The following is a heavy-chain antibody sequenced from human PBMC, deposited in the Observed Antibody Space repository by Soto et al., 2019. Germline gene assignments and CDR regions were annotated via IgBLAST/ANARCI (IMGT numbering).Heavy chain of an antibody. Sequence: ASVKVSCKASGYIFSNYYMHWVRQAPGQGLEWMGIINPSDGSGTYYADSVEGRFTISRDNAQNTLYLQMNSLRAEDTAVYYCARSITGTTSSWFDPWGQGTLVTVCS. CDR3: ARSITGTTSSWFDP. CDR1: GYIFSNYY. J-gene: IGHJ5*02. D-gene: IGHD1-20*01. V-gene: IGHV1-46*04. CDR2: INPSDGSGT.